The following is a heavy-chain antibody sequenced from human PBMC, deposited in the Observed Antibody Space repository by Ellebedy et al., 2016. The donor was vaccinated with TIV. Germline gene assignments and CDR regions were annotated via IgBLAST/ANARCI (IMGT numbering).Heavy chain of an antibody. Sequence: AASVKVSCKASGYTFTGYYIHWVRQAPGEGLEWMGRINPDRGDTDYAQKFQGRVTMTRDTSISTAYVEMSRLRSDDTAVYFCARGLGWLQRDSDYWGQGTLVTVSS. CDR2: INPDRGDT. CDR3: ARGLGWLQRDSDY. J-gene: IGHJ4*02. D-gene: IGHD5-24*01. CDR1: GYTFTGYY. V-gene: IGHV1-2*06.